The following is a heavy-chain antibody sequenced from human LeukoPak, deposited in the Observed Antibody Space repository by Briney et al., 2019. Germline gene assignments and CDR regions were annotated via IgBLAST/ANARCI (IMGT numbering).Heavy chain of an antibody. CDR3: AKGGYSYDSSGHTPLDY. J-gene: IGHJ4*02. V-gene: IGHV3-20*04. D-gene: IGHD3-22*01. CDR1: GFTFDDYG. CDR2: INWNGGST. Sequence: GGSLRLSCAASGFTFDDYGMSWVRQAPGKGLEWVSGINWNGGSTGYADSVKGRFTISRDNSKNTLHLQMNSLRAEDTAVYYCAKGGYSYDSSGHTPLDYWGQGTLVTVSS.